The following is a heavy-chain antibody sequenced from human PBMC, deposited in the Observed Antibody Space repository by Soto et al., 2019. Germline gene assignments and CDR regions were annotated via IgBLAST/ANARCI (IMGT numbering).Heavy chain of an antibody. CDR1: GGSISTGNYC. V-gene: IGHV4-31*03. CDR3: ASGLSVTRFDN. J-gene: IGHJ4*02. D-gene: IGHD2-21*02. CDR2: IYCSRST. Sequence: QVQLQESGPGLMKPSQTLSLTCTVSGGSISTGNYCWTRIRQHPGKAMEGTGYIYCSRSTYSNPYLRSRVTVSVGWSTSQFSLKLSIVTAEVRTVYYCASGLSVTRFDNWRQGNGVTLS.